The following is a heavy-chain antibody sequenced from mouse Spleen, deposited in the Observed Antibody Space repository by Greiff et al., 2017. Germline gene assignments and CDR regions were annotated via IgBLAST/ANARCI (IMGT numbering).Heavy chain of an antibody. CDR1: GYSFTDYN. Sequence: VQLKESGPELVKPGASVKISCKASGYSFTDYNMNWVKQSNGKSLEWIGVINPNYGTTSYNQKFKGKATLTVDQSSSTAYMQLNSLTSEDSAVYYCARRIDYYGSSYVGYFDVWGTGTTVTVSS. J-gene: IGHJ1*03. D-gene: IGHD1-1*01. CDR3: ARRIDYYGSSYVGYFDV. V-gene: IGHV1-39*01. CDR2: INPNYGTT.